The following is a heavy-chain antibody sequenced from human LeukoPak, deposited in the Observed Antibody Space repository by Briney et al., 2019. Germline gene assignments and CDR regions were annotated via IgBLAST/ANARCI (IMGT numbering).Heavy chain of an antibody. CDR1: GFTFSNAW. CDR2: IRSKTDGGTI. J-gene: IGHJ4*02. Sequence: GGSLRLSCAASGFTFSNAWMSWVRQAPGMGLEWVGRIRSKTDGGTIDYAAPVKGRFTISGDDSKNTLYLQMNSPKNEDTAVYYCTTVHSSGYMNYWGQGTLVTVSS. CDR3: TTVHSSGYMNY. V-gene: IGHV3-15*01. D-gene: IGHD3-22*01.